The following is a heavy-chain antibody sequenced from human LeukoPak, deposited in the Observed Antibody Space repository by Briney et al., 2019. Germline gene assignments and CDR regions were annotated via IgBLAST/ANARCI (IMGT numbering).Heavy chain of an antibody. Sequence: ASVKVSCKASGGTFSSYAISWVRQAPGQGLEWMGGFDPEDGETIYAQKFQGRVTMTEDTSTDTAYMELSSLRSEDTAVYYCATSALGYCSSTSCHRDYWGQGTLVTVSS. D-gene: IGHD2-2*01. CDR2: FDPEDGET. CDR1: GGTFSSYA. CDR3: ATSALGYCSSTSCHRDY. V-gene: IGHV1-24*01. J-gene: IGHJ4*02.